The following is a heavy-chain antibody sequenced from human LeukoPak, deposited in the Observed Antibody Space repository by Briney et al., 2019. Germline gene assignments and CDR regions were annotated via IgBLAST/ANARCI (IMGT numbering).Heavy chain of an antibody. CDR2: IIPMFGTT. Sequence: SVRVSCKASGGTLSNYALSWVRQAPGQGLEWMGGIIPMFGTTKYAQEFQGRVTITTDESTRTAYMELSSLRSEDTAVFYCATTSMYGDYVAFAFAHWGQGTLVTVSS. D-gene: IGHD4-17*01. J-gene: IGHJ4*02. CDR1: GGTLSNYA. V-gene: IGHV1-69*05. CDR3: ATTSMYGDYVAFAFAH.